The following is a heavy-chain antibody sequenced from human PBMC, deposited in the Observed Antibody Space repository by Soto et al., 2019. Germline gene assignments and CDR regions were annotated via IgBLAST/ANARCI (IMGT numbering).Heavy chain of an antibody. D-gene: IGHD5-18*01. J-gene: IGHJ4*02. Sequence: QVQLVQSGAEVKKPGSSVKVSCKASGGTFSSYAISWVRQAPGQGLEWMGGIIPIFGTANYAQKFQGRVTITEDESKSTAYMELSSLRSEDTAVYYCARVQLTTAMVRSGPYDYWGQGTLVTVSS. CDR3: ARVQLTTAMVRSGPYDY. CDR2: IIPIFGTA. V-gene: IGHV1-69*01. CDR1: GGTFSSYA.